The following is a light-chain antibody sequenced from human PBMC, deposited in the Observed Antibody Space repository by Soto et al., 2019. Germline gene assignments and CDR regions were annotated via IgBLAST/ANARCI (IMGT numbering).Light chain of an antibody. CDR3: QQSYSTPFT. Sequence: DIQMTQSPSSLSASVGDRVTITCRPSQSISTYLNWYQQKPGKAPNLLIYAASNLQSGVPSRFSGSGSGTDVTLTISSLRPEDFATYYFQQSYSTPFTFGPGTTVDIK. CDR1: QSISTY. V-gene: IGKV1-39*01. J-gene: IGKJ3*01. CDR2: AAS.